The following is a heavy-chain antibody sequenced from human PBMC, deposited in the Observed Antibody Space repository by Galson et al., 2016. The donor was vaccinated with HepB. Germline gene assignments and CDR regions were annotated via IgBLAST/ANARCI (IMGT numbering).Heavy chain of an antibody. CDR2: ISSSSSYI. CDR3: ARDPTPFYYGMDV. J-gene: IGHJ6*02. Sequence: SLRLSCAASGFTLSSYSMNWVRQAPGKGLEWVSSISSSSSYIYYADSVKGRFTISRDNAKNSLYLQMNSLRAEDTAVYYCARDPTPFYYGMDVWGQGTTVTVSS. V-gene: IGHV3-21*01. CDR1: GFTLSSYS.